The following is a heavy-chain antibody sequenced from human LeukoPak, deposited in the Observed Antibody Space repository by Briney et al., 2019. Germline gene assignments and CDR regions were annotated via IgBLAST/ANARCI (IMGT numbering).Heavy chain of an antibody. J-gene: IGHJ5*02. D-gene: IGHD3-3*01. V-gene: IGHV4-39*01. CDR3: ARHGRYYDFWSGYYSLGGFDP. CDR2: IYYSGST. CDR1: GGSISSSSYY. Sequence: SETLSLTCTVSGGSISSSSYYWGWIRQPPGKGLEWIGSIYYSGSTYYNPSLKSRVTISVDTSKNQFSLRLSSVTAADTAVYYCARHGRYYDFWSGYYSLGGFDPWGQGTLVTVSS.